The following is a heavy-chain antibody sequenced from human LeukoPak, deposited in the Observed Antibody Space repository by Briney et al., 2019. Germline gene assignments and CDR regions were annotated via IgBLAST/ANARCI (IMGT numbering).Heavy chain of an antibody. CDR3: VRAMDV. Sequence: GGCLRLSCTVSGVSFSNYWMTWARQAPGKGLEWVANIKPDGSEKYYVDSVKGRFTISRDNAKDSLYLHMSSLRAEDTAVYYCVRAMDVWGQGTTVTVSS. CDR1: GVSFSNYW. J-gene: IGHJ6*02. CDR2: IKPDGSEK. V-gene: IGHV3-7*05.